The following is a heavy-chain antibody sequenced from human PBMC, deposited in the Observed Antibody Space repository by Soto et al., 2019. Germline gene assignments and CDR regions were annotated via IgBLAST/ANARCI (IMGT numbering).Heavy chain of an antibody. CDR2: IDPSDSYT. CDR3: ARRSYYNASSGKEDAFDI. Sequence: PGESLKISCKGSGYSFTSYWISWVRQMPGKGLEWMGRIDPSDSYTNYSPSFQGHVTISADKSISTAYLQWSSLKASDTAMYYCARRSYYNASSGKEDAFDIWDEVTMVT. V-gene: IGHV5-10-1*01. D-gene: IGHD1-26*01. CDR1: GYSFTSYW. J-gene: IGHJ3*02.